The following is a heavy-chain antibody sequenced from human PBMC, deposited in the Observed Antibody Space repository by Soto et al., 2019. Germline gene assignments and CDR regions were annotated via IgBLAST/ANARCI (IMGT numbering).Heavy chain of an antibody. CDR1: GFTFSNFW. J-gene: IGHJ3*01. CDR2: INGDGSST. CDR3: ARAQLLPDDAFDA. Sequence: LRLSWAASGFTFSNFWMHWVRQAPGKGPVWVSRINGDGSSTSHADSVKGRFTISRDNAENTLFLQMSGLRAEDTAVYYCARAQLLPDDAFDAWGRGTVVTVSS. D-gene: IGHD2-2*01. V-gene: IGHV3-74*01.